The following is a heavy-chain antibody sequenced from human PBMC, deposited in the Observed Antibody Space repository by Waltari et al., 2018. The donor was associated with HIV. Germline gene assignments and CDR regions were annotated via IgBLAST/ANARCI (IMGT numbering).Heavy chain of an antibody. V-gene: IGHV3-9*01. Sequence: EVHLVESGGGLVQPGRSLRLSCAASGFTFDDYAMHWVRQTPGKGLGWVAGISWNCGSIGYADSVKGRFTISRDNAKNSLFLQMNSLRPEDTAFYYCAKGPTLTSPPTYFNYLGQGTLVTVSS. CDR3: AKGPTLTSPPTYFNY. D-gene: IGHD2-2*01. CDR2: ISWNCGSI. CDR1: GFTFDDYA. J-gene: IGHJ4*02.